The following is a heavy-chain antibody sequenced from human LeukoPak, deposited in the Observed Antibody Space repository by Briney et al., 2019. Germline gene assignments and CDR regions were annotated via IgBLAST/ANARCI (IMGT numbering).Heavy chain of an antibody. J-gene: IGHJ4*02. D-gene: IGHD6-6*01. CDR3: ARDPSIAAPPERYLDY. CDR2: IWYDGSNK. CDR1: GFTFSSYG. V-gene: IGHV3-33*01. Sequence: GRSLRLSCAASGFTFSSYGMHWVRQAPGEGLEWVAVIWYDGSNKYYADSVKGRFTISRDNSKNTLYLQMNSLRAEDTAVYYCARDPSIAAPPERYLDYWGQGTLVTVSS.